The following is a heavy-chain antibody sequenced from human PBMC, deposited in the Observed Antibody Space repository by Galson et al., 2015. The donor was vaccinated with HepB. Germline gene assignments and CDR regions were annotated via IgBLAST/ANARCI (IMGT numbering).Heavy chain of an antibody. CDR1: GGSISSYY. CDR2: IYYSGST. D-gene: IGHD2-21*01. CDR3: ATLGGGDDFFDY. Sequence: ETLSLTCTVSGGSISSYYWSWIRQPPGKGLEWIGYIYYSGSTNYNPSLKSRVTISVDTSKNQFSLKLSSVTAADTAVYYCATLGGGDDFFDYWGQGTLVTVSS. J-gene: IGHJ4*02. V-gene: IGHV4-59*01.